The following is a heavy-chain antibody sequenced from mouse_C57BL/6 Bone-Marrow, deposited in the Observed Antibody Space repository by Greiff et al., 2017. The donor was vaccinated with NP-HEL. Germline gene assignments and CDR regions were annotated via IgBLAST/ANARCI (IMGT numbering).Heavy chain of an antibody. CDR1: GYTFTSYW. CDR3: ARSTMVTTGDY. Sequence: QVQLQQPGAELVKPGASVKMSCKASGYTFTSYWITWVKQRPGQGLEWIGDIYPGSGSTNYNEKFKSKATLTVDTTSSTAYMQLSSLTSEDSAVYYCARSTMVTTGDYWGQGTTLTVSS. CDR2: IYPGSGST. V-gene: IGHV1-55*01. J-gene: IGHJ2*01. D-gene: IGHD2-2*01.